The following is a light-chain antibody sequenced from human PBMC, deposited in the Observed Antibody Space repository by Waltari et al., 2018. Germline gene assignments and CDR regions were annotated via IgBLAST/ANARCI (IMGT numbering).Light chain of an antibody. CDR3: AAWDDSLNGFYV. Sequence: QSVLTQPPSASGTPGQRVTISCSGSSSNIGSHTVTWSQQLPGTAPKLLIYSNNQRPAGVPDRFSGSKSGTSASLAISGLQSEDEADYYCAAWDDSLNGFYVFGTGTKVTVL. CDR2: SNN. CDR1: SSNIGSHT. V-gene: IGLV1-44*01. J-gene: IGLJ1*01.